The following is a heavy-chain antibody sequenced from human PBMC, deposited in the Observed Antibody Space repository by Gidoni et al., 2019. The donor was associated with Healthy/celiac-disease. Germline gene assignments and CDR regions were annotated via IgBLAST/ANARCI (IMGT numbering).Heavy chain of an antibody. J-gene: IGHJ4*02. CDR1: GFTFRGSA. D-gene: IGHD4-17*01. V-gene: IGHV3-73*02. Sequence: ELQLVESGGGLFQPGGSRTLSCAAPGFTFRGSAMHGGRQASGKGLEWVGRIRSKANSYATAYAAWVKGRFTISRDESKNTAYLQMNSLKTEDTAVYYCTRRAVTGNWGQGTLVTVSS. CDR2: IRSKANSYAT. CDR3: TRRAVTGN.